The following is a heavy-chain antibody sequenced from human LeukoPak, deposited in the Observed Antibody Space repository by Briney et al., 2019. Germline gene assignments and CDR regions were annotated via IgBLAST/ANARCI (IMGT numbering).Heavy chain of an antibody. D-gene: IGHD1-26*01. CDR1: GYTFTGYY. J-gene: IGHJ3*02. CDR3: ARDRYSGSDFDAFDI. Sequence: ASVKASCKASGYTFTGYYMHWVRQAPGQGLEWMGWINPNSVGTNYAQKFQGRVTMTRDTSISTAYMQLSRLRSDDTAVYYCARDRYSGSDFDAFDIWGQGTMVTVSS. CDR2: INPNSVGT. V-gene: IGHV1-2*02.